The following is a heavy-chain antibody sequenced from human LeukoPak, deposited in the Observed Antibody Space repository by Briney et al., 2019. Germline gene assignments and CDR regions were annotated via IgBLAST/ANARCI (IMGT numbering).Heavy chain of an antibody. Sequence: GGSLRLSCAASGFTFSNAWMSWVRQAPGKGLEWVGRIKSKTDGGTTDYAAPVKGRFTISRDDSKNTLYLQMDSLKTEDTAVYYCTTGITMVRGVIHLIDYWGQGTLVTVSS. CDR1: GFTFSNAW. CDR3: TTGITMVRGVIHLIDY. V-gene: IGHV3-15*01. D-gene: IGHD3-10*01. J-gene: IGHJ4*02. CDR2: IKSKTDGGTT.